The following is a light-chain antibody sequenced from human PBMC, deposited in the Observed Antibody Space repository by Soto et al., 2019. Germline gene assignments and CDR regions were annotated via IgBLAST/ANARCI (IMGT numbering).Light chain of an antibody. V-gene: IGLV2-14*01. Sequence: QSVLTQPPSASGSPGQSVTISCTGTSSDVGGYNYVSWYQQHPGKVPKLIIYGVSNRPSGVSNRFSGSKSGNTAFLTISGLQPEDEADYYCSSFTGTTTLDVFGTGTKLTVL. CDR2: GVS. CDR1: SSDVGGYNY. J-gene: IGLJ1*01. CDR3: SSFTGTTTLDV.